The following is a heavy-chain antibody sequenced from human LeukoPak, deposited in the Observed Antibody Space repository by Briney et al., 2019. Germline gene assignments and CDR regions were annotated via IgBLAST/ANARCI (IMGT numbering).Heavy chain of an antibody. J-gene: IGHJ4*02. CDR2: VIPISGTT. V-gene: IGHV1-69*05. CDR3: ARGNSGYDYGFDH. Sequence: ASVKVSCKASGGTFSSHAISWMRQAPGQGLEWVGGVIPISGTTNCAQKFQGRVTITTDDSTRTGYMELRSLRSDDTAVYYCARGNSGYDYGFDHWGQGLLVTVSS. CDR1: GGTFSSHA. D-gene: IGHD5-12*01.